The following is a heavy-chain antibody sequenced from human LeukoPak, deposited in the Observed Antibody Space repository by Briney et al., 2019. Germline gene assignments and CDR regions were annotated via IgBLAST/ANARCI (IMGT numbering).Heavy chain of an antibody. CDR1: GGTFSSYA. CDR2: MNPNSGNT. J-gene: IGHJ4*02. CDR3: ARGEGDYCSSTSCLYDY. V-gene: IGHV1-8*02. Sequence: ASVKVSCKASGGTFSSYAINWVRQATGQGLEWMGWMNPNSGNTGYAQKFQGRVTMTRNTSISTAYMELSSLRSEDTAVYYCARGEGDYCSSTSCLYDYWGQGTLVTVSS. D-gene: IGHD2-2*01.